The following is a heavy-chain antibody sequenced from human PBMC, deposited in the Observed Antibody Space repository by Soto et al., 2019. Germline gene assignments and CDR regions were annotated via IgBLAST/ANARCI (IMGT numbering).Heavy chain of an antibody. Sequence: GGSLRLSCAASGFTFSSFAMSWVRQAPGKGLDWVSAISGSGGSTYSADSVKGRFTISRDNSKNTLYLQMSSLRAEDTAVYYCARGFSAGKGSTPDFCGPGSLVTVS. D-gene: IGHD6-13*01. J-gene: IGHJ4*02. CDR3: ARGFSAGKGSTPDF. V-gene: IGHV3-23*01. CDR2: ISGSGGST. CDR1: GFTFSSFA.